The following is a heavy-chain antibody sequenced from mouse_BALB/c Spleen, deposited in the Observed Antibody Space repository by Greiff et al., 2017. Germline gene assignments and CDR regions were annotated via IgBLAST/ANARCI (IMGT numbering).Heavy chain of an antibody. CDR2: INPSSGYT. CDR1: GYTFTSYT. J-gene: IGHJ3*01. V-gene: IGHV1-4*02. Sequence: QVQLQQSAAELARPGASVKMSCKASGYTFTSYTMQWVKQRPGQGLEWIGYINPSSGYTEYNQKFKDKTTLTADKSSSTAYMQLSSLTSEDSAVYYCARNRYCAYWGQGTLVTVSA. CDR3: ARNRYCAY. D-gene: IGHD1-1*01.